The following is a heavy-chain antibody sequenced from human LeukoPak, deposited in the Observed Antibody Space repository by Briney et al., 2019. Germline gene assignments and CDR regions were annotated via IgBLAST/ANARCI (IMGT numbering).Heavy chain of an antibody. CDR1: GFTFKDYA. J-gene: IGHJ1*01. CDR3: ARAAEASCSGTSCYRYFHH. Sequence: GGTLRLSCSASGFTFKDYAMHWVRQAPGPGLEWVAVIASDGRTTYYADSVSGRFTISRDNSNNALSLQMNSLSADDTAVYYGARAAEASCSGTSCYRYFHHWGQGTLVIVSS. D-gene: IGHD2-2*01. CDR2: IASDGRTT. V-gene: IGHV3-30*01.